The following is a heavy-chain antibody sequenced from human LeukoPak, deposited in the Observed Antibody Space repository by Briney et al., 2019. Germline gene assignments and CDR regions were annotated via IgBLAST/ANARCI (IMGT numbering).Heavy chain of an antibody. V-gene: IGHV3-53*01. CDR1: GFTVSSNY. CDR3: ASTISGVVTYYYYGMDV. J-gene: IGHJ6*02. CDR2: IYSGGST. Sequence: GGSLRLSCAASGFTVSSNYMSWVRQAPGKGLEWVSVIYSGGSTYYADSVKGRFTISRDNSKNTLYLQMNSLRAEDTAVYYCASTISGVVTYYYYGMDVWGQGTTVTVSS. D-gene: IGHD3-3*01.